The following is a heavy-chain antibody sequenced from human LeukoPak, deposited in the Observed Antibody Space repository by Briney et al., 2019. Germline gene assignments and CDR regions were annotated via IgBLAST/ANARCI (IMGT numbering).Heavy chain of an antibody. CDR2: ISAYNGNT. V-gene: IGHV1-18*01. CDR1: GYTFTSYG. D-gene: IGHD2-21*02. Sequence: EASVKVSCKASGYTFTSYGISWVRQAPGQGLEWMGWISAYNGNTNYAQKPQGRVTMTTDTSTSTAYMELRSLRSDDTAVYYCARAYCGGDCYSGMLGYWGQGTLVTVSS. CDR3: ARAYCGGDCYSGMLGY. J-gene: IGHJ4*02.